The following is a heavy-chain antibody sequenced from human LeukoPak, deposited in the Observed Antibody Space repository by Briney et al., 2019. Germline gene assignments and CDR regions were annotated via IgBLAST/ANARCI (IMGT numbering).Heavy chain of an antibody. V-gene: IGHV4-39*01. CDR3: ARRQNDGCSSSRSNFGY. D-gene: IGHD6-13*01. CDR1: GGSISSSSYY. CDR2: IYYSGST. Sequence: SETLSLTCTVSGGSISSSSYYWGWIRQPPGKGLEWIGSIYYSGSTYYNPSLKSRVTISVDTSKNQFSLKLSSVTAADTAVYYCARRQNDGCSSSRSNFGYWGQGTLVTVSS. J-gene: IGHJ4*02.